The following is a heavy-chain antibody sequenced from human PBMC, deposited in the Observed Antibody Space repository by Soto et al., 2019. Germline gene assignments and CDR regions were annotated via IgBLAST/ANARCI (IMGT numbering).Heavy chain of an antibody. J-gene: IGHJ4*02. D-gene: IGHD2-15*01. CDR3: ASTPAGYCSGGSCYPLDY. CDR2: INAGNGNT. V-gene: IGHV1-3*05. Sequence: QVQLVQSGAEEKKPGASVKVSCKASGYTFTSYAMHWVRQAPGQRLEWMGWINAGNGNTKYSQKFQGRVTITRDTSASTAYMELSSLRSEDTAVYYCASTPAGYCSGGSCYPLDYWGQGTLVTVSS. CDR1: GYTFTSYA.